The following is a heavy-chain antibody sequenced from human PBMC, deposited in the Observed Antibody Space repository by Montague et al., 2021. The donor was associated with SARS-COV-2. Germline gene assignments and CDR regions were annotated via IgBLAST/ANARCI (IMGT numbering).Heavy chain of an antibody. CDR2: TYYTGTS. Sequence: SETLFLTCALYGGSAGGYYWAWIRQPPGKGLEWIRYTYYTGTSKYNPSLKSRVSMSIDTSKNHFSLNLTSVAAAETGVYYCARGLGYTSMFRFFDYWGHGAQVTVPS. CDR1: GGSAGGYY. V-gene: IGHV4-59*02. D-gene: IGHD2-2*02. J-gene: IGHJ4*03. CDR3: ARGLGYTSMFRFFDY.